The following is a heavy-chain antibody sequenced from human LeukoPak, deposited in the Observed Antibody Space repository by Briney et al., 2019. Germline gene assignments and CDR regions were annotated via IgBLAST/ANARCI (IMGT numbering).Heavy chain of an antibody. Sequence: SETLSLTCTVSGGSFSSGTYYWSWIRQPPGKGLEWIGYIYYSGSTNYNPSLKSRVTISVDTSKNQFSLKLSSVTAADTAIYYCQSRFLEWLLDYWGQGTLVTVSS. CDR3: QSRFLEWLLDY. CDR1: GGSFSSGTYY. CDR2: IYYSGST. V-gene: IGHV4-61*01. D-gene: IGHD3-3*01. J-gene: IGHJ4*02.